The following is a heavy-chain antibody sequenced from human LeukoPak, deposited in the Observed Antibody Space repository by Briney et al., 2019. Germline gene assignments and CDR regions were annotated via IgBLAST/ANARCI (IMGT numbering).Heavy chain of an antibody. CDR1: GFTFRSYS. J-gene: IGHJ6*02. D-gene: IGHD3-3*01. CDR3: ARPHPRTVFGVFSCYYGMDV. CDR2: ISSSSTYI. Sequence: PGGSLRLSCAASGFTFRSYSMNWVRQAPGKGLEWVSSISSSSTYIYYADSVKGRFIISRDNAKNSLYLQMNSLRAEDTAVYYCARPHPRTVFGVFSCYYGMDVWGQGTTVTVSS. V-gene: IGHV3-21*01.